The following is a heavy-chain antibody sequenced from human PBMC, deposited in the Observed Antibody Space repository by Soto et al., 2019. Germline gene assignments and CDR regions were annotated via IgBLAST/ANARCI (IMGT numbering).Heavy chain of an antibody. J-gene: IGHJ5*02. V-gene: IGHV1-18*01. CDR1: GYTFTSYG. CDR3: ARDLMTWELLEYNWFDP. CDR2: ISAYNGNT. D-gene: IGHD1-26*01. Sequence: QVQLVQSGAEVKKPGASVKVSCKASGYTFTSYGISWVRQAPGQGLEWMGWISAYNGNTNYAQKLQGRVTMTTDTTTSTAYMELRSLRSDDTDVYSWARDLMTWELLEYNWFDPWGQGTLVTVSS.